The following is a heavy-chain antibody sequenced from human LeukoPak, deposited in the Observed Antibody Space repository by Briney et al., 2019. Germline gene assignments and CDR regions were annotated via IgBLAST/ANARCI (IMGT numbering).Heavy chain of an antibody. V-gene: IGHV1-69*04. CDR2: IIPILGIA. CDR1: GGTFSSYT. Sequence: ASVKVSCKASGGTFSSYTISWVRQAPGQGLEWMGRIIPILGIANYAQKFQGRVTITADKSTSTAYMGLSSLRSEDTAVYYCAREVVGATTDYWGQGTLVTVSS. J-gene: IGHJ4*02. D-gene: IGHD1-26*01. CDR3: AREVVGATTDY.